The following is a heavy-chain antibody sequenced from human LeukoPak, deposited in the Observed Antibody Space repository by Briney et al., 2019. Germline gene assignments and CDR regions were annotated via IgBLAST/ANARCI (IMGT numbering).Heavy chain of an antibody. CDR1: GGSFGGYY. Sequence: SETLSLTCAVYGGSFGGYYWSWIRQPPGKGLEWIGEINHSGSTNYNPSLKSRVTISVDTSKNQFSLKLSSVTAADTAVYYCAREVYDSSGYYLWGQGTLVTVSS. V-gene: IGHV4-34*01. J-gene: IGHJ4*02. D-gene: IGHD3-22*01. CDR2: INHSGST. CDR3: AREVYDSSGYYL.